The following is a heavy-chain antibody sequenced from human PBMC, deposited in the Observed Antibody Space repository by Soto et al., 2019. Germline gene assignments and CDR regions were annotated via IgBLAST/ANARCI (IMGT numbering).Heavy chain of an antibody. D-gene: IGHD5-18*01. CDR2: ISYDGSNK. CDR3: AKDSGGYSYGPDY. CDR1: GFTFSSYG. Sequence: HPVGSLRLSCAASGFTFSSYGMHWVRQAPGKGLEWVAVISYDGSNKYYADSVKGRFTISRDNSKNTLYLQMNSLRAEDTAVYYCAKDSGGYSYGPDYWGQGTLVTVSS. J-gene: IGHJ4*02. V-gene: IGHV3-30*18.